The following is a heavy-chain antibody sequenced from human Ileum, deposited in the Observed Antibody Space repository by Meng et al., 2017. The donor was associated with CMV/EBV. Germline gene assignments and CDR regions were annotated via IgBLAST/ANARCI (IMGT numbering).Heavy chain of an antibody. V-gene: IGHV2-5*01. CDR1: WFSLSTSGVG. J-gene: IGHJ5*02. Sequence: QITLKESGPTLVKPTQTLTLSWFSLSTSGVGVGWIRQPPGKALEWLALIYWNDDKRYSPSLKSRLTITKDTSKNQVVLTMTNMDPVDTATYYCAHRTMEAFDPWGQGTLVTVSS. D-gene: IGHD4/OR15-4a*01. CDR2: IYWNDDK. CDR3: AHRTMEAFDP.